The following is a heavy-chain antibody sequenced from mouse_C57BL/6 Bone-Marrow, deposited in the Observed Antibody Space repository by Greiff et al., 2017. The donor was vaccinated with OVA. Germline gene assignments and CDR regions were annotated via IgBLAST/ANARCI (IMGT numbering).Heavy chain of an antibody. V-gene: IGHV7-3*01. D-gene: IGHD1-1*01. J-gene: IGHJ4*01. CDR2: IRNKANGYTT. CDR3: ASLYYYGSSYAMDY. CDR1: GFTFTDYY. Sequence: EVQLVDSGGGLVQPGGSLSLSCAASGFTFTDYYMSWVRQPPGKALEWLGFIRNKANGYTTEYSASVKGRFTISRDNSQSILYLQMNALRAEDSATYYCASLYYYGSSYAMDYWGQGTSVTVSS.